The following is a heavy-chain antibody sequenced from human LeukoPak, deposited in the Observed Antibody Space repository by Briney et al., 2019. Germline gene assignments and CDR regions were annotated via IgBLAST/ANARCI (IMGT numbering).Heavy chain of an antibody. CDR3: AKDIGYCSSASCSMFDDAFDI. CDR2: ISGDAGST. V-gene: IGHV3-43*02. D-gene: IGHD2-2*03. Sequence: PGGSLRLSCAASGFTFDDYAMHWVRQAPGTGLEWVSLISGDAGSTYYADSVRGRFTISRDNSKNSLYLRMNSLRTEDTALYYCAKDIGYCSSASCSMFDDAFDIWGQGTMVTVSS. J-gene: IGHJ3*02. CDR1: GFTFDDYA.